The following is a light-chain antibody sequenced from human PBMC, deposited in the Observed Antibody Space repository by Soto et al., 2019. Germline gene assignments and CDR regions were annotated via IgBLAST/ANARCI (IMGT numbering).Light chain of an antibody. CDR2: DVS. Sequence: EIVLTQSPATLSLSPGERTTLSCSASQSVSESLAWYQQKPGQAPRLLIYDVSYRATGIPVRFSGSGSGTEFTLTISSLQSEDFAVYYCQQYNNWPPWTFGQGTKVDIK. CDR3: QQYNNWPPWT. J-gene: IGKJ1*01. V-gene: IGKV3-11*01. CDR1: QSVSES.